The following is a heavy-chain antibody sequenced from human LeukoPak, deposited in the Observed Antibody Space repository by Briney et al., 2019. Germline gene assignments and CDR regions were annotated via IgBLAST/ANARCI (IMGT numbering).Heavy chain of an antibody. J-gene: IGHJ4*02. Sequence: PGGSLRLSCAASGSTFSSYGMHWVRQAPGKGLEWVAFIRYDGSNKYYADSVKGRFTISRDNSKNTLYLQMNSLRAEDTAVYYCAKDTSIAARRGLYYFDYWGQGTLVTVSS. CDR1: GSTFSSYG. CDR3: AKDTSIAARRGLYYFDY. V-gene: IGHV3-30*02. CDR2: IRYDGSNK. D-gene: IGHD6-6*01.